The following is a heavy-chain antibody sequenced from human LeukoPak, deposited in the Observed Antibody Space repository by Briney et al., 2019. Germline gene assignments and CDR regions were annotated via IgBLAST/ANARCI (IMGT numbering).Heavy chain of an antibody. D-gene: IGHD2-21*02. J-gene: IGHJ4*02. CDR1: GFTVTNNY. CDR2: IYSDGST. CDR3: ARGGGAFCGSDYHRNFDC. V-gene: IGHV3-53*01. Sequence: PGGSLRLSRAVSGFTVTNNYMSWVRQAPGKGLEWVSVIYSDGSTYYANSVKGRFTISRDNSKNTLDLQMNSLRAEDTAVYYCARGGGAFCGSDYHRNFDCWGQGTLVTVSS.